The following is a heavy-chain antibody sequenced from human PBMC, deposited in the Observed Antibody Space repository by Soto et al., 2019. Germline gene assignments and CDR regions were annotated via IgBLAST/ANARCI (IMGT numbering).Heavy chain of an antibody. CDR3: AREGYYYDSSGYYVGWFDP. V-gene: IGHV1-3*01. Sequence: ASVKVSCKASGYTFTSYAMHWVRQAPGQRLEWMGWINAGNGNTKYSQKFQGRVTITRDTSASTAYMELSSLRSEDTALYYCAREGYYYDSSGYYVGWFDPWGQGTLVTVSS. J-gene: IGHJ5*02. CDR2: INAGNGNT. CDR1: GYTFTSYA. D-gene: IGHD3-22*01.